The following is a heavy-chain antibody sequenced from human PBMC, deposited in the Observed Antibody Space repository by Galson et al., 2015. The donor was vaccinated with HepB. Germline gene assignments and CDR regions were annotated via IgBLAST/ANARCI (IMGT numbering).Heavy chain of an antibody. CDR2: IDTRGVV. V-gene: IGHV3-66*01. Sequence: SLRLSCAASGSFVSNYYMNWVRQAPGTGLEWVSSIDTRGVVRYVDSVKGRFTISRDSSKTTLDLQINNLRAEDTAAYFCARDRGYFDLWGRGTLVTVSS. CDR1: GSFVSNYY. J-gene: IGHJ2*01. CDR3: ARDRGYFDL.